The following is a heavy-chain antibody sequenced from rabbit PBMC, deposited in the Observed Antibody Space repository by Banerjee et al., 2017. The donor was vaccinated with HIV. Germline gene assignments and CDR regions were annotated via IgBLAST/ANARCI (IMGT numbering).Heavy chain of an antibody. Sequence: QEQLEESGGDLVKPEGSLTLTCTASGFSFNNKYVMCWVRQAPGKGLEWIACIYAGSSGSTYYASWAKGRFTISKTSSTTVTLQMTSLTAADTATYFCAKTTSTVYWYFTLWGPGTLVTVS. CDR2: IYAGSSGST. CDR3: AKTTSTVYWYFTL. J-gene: IGHJ4*01. CDR1: GFSFNNKYV. V-gene: IGHV1S45*01. D-gene: IGHD1-1*01.